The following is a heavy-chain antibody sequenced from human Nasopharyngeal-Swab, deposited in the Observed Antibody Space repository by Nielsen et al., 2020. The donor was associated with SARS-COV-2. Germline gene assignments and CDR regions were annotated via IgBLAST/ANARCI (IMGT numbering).Heavy chain of an antibody. CDR3: ARDGLDYDFWSAYFMDV. J-gene: IGHJ6*02. V-gene: IGHV3-23*01. D-gene: IGHD3-3*01. CDR1: GFTFRSYA. CDR2: ISGGGGST. Sequence: GESLKISCAASGFTFRSYAMGWVRQAPGKGLEWVSGISGGGGSTYYADSVKGRFTISRDNTKNSLYLQMNSLRAEDTALYYCARDGLDYDFWSAYFMDVWGQGTTVIVSS.